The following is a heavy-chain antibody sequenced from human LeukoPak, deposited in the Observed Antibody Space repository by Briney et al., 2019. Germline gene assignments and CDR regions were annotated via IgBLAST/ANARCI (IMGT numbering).Heavy chain of an antibody. J-gene: IGHJ4*02. V-gene: IGHV4-30-2*01. CDR3: ARERGVRWLHIFPYYFDY. CDR2: INHSGST. CDR1: GGSISSGGYY. Sequence: SQTLSLTCTVSGGSISSGGYYWSWIRQPPGKGLEWIGEINHSGSTNYNPSLKSRVTISVDTSKNQFSLKLSSVTAADTAVYYCARERGVRWLHIFPYYFDYWGQGTLVTVSS. D-gene: IGHD5-12*01.